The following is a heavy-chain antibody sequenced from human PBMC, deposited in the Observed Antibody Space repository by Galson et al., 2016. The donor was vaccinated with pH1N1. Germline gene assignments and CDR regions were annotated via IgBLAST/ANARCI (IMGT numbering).Heavy chain of an antibody. Sequence: SVKVSCKASGYTFTKYAMHWVRQAPGQSLEWMGWINADNGNTRYSEKFQDRVTITRDSSASTVYIDVSGLKSEDTAVYYCAKDPGSTVAQGLMFYSWFDPWGQGTLVTVSS. D-gene: IGHD4-23*01. CDR2: INADNGNT. CDR1: GYTFTKYA. CDR3: AKDPGSTVAQGLMFYSWFDP. V-gene: IGHV1-3*01. J-gene: IGHJ5*02.